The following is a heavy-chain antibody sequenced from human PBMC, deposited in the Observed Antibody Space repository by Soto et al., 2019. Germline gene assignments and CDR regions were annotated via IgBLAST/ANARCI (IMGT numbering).Heavy chain of an antibody. V-gene: IGHV4-59*12. J-gene: IGHJ4*02. D-gene: IGHD5-18*01. CDR2: IYHSGST. CDR1: GDSISTYY. CDR3: ARRSDTAMVTGFDY. Sequence: SETLSLTCTVSGDSISTYYWSWVRQPPGKGLEWIGEIYHSGSTNYNPSLKSRVTISVDKSKNQFSLKLSSVTAADTAVYYCARRSDTAMVTGFDYWGQGTLVTVSS.